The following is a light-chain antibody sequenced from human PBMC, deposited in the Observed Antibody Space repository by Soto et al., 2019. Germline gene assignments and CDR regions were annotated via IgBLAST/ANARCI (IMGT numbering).Light chain of an antibody. CDR3: TSYTSTRSSF. V-gene: IGLV2-14*01. Sequence: QSALTQPASVSGSPGQSIAISCTGTSSDVGGYSYVSWYQQQPGKAPKLVISDVSNRPSGVSDRFSGSKSSNTASLTISGLQTEDEDLSYCTSYTSTRSSFFGT. J-gene: IGLJ1*01. CDR1: SSDVGGYSY. CDR2: DVS.